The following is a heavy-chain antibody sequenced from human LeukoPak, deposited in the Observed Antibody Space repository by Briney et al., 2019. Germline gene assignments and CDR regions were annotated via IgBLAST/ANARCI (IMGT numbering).Heavy chain of an antibody. CDR1: GYSISSGYY. V-gene: IGHV4-38-2*01. D-gene: IGHD3-16*01. Sequence: PSETLSLTCAVSGYSISSGYYWGWIRQPPGKGLEWIGSIYRSGSTYYNPSLKSRVTISVDTSKNQFSLKLSSVTAADTAVYYCARHYDYYYYMDVWGKGTTVTVSS. CDR3: ARHYDYYYYMDV. J-gene: IGHJ6*03. CDR2: IYRSGST.